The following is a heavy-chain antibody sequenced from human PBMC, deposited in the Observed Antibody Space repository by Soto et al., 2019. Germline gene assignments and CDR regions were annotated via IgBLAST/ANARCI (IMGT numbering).Heavy chain of an antibody. CDR3: ARANWYSEY. CDR1: GLSITNNY. CDR2: IYYTGNT. V-gene: IGHV4-59*13. Sequence: QVHLQESGPGLVKPSETLSLTCTVSGLSITNNYWSWIRQPPGKGLEWIGYIYYTGNTNYDPSLKSRDTMSVDTSKNQCSLNLASLTDADTAIYYCARANWYSEYWGQGTLVIVSS. D-gene: IGHD1-1*01. J-gene: IGHJ4*02.